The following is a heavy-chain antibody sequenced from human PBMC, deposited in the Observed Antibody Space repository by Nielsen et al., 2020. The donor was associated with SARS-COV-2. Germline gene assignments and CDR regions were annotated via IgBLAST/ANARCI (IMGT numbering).Heavy chain of an antibody. D-gene: IGHD2-2*01. J-gene: IGHJ6*02. Sequence: ASVKVSCKASGYTFTSYYMHWVRQAPGQGLEWMGIINPSGGSTSYAQKFQGRVTMTRDTSISTAYMELSRLRSDDTAVYSCARDIVVVPAERPRLGWYYYGMDVWGQGTTVTVSS. CDR1: GYTFTSYY. V-gene: IGHV1-46*01. CDR3: ARDIVVVPAERPRLGWYYYGMDV. CDR2: INPSGGST.